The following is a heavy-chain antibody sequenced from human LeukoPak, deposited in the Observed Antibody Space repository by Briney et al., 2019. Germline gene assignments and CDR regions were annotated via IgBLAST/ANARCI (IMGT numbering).Heavy chain of an antibody. Sequence: PGGSLRLSCAASGFSFTSCAMNWVRQAPGKGLEWVSAISGSGRSTYSADSVRGRFTTSRDNSKNILYLQMNNLRGEDTAVYYCAKDHYCSSTSCVNWFDPWGQGTLVTVSS. CDR1: GFSFTSCA. CDR3: AKDHYCSSTSCVNWFDP. J-gene: IGHJ5*02. CDR2: ISGSGRST. V-gene: IGHV3-23*01. D-gene: IGHD2-2*01.